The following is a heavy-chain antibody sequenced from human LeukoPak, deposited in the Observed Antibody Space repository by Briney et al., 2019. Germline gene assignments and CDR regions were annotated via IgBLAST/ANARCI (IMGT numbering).Heavy chain of an antibody. CDR2: IKEDGSEK. CDR3: ARDWGAAGLWDY. Sequence: GGSLRLSCATSGSTFSNYWMSWGRQAPGEGVGWVANIKEDGSEKNYVDSVKGRFTISRDNAKNSLYLQMNSLRAEDTAIYYCARDWGAAGLWDYWGQGTLVTVSS. CDR1: GSTFSNYW. D-gene: IGHD6-13*01. V-gene: IGHV3-7*05. J-gene: IGHJ4*02.